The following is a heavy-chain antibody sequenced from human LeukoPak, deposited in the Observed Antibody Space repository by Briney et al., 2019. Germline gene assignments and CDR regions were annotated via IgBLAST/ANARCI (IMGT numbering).Heavy chain of an antibody. CDR3: AKGEDFDY. D-gene: IGHD1-26*01. CDR1: GFTFSSYG. V-gene: IGHV3-30*18. J-gene: IGHJ4*02. CDR2: ISYDGNNK. Sequence: PGGSLRLSCAASGFTFSSYGVHWVRQAPGKGLEWVAVISYDGNNKYYTDSVKGRFTISRDNSKNTLYLQMNSLRAEDTAMYYCAKGEDFDYWGQGTLVTVSS.